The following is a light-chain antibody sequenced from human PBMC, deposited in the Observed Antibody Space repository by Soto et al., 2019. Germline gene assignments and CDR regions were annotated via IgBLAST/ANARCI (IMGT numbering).Light chain of an antibody. Sequence: DVVMTQSQLSLPVTNGEPASISCRSSQSLLHSNGYNYLDWYLQKPGPSPXLLIYLGSNRASGVPDRFSVIGSGTDFTLQLSRVEAEDVGVYDCMPALQTPTCGPWTRLEIK. V-gene: IGKV2-28*01. CDR2: LGS. CDR1: QSLLHSNGYNY. J-gene: IGKJ5*01. CDR3: MPALQTPT.